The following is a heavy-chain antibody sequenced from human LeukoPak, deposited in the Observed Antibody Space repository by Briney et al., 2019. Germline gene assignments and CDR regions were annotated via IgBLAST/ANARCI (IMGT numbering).Heavy chain of an antibody. D-gene: IGHD3-10*01. CDR2: ISSSGST. Sequence: SETLSLTCTVSGDSISSGDYYWSWIRQPAGKGLEWIGRISSSGSTNYNPSLKSRVTISVDTSKNQFSLKLSSVTAADTAVYYCARRLTITMVRGVISNWFDPWGQGTLVTVSS. CDR1: GDSISSGDYY. V-gene: IGHV4-61*02. J-gene: IGHJ5*02. CDR3: ARRLTITMVRGVISNWFDP.